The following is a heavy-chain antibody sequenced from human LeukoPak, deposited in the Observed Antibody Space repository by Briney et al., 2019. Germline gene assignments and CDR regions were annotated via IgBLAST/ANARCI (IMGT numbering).Heavy chain of an antibody. V-gene: IGHV4-39*07. J-gene: IGHJ4*02. Sequence: PSETLSLTCTVSGGSISSSSYYWGWIRQPPGKGLEWIGSIYYSGSTYYNPSLKSRVTISVDTSKNQFSLKLSSVTAADTAVYYCARRPGSKWLLLNSAPYFDYWGQGTLVTVSS. CDR1: GGSISSSSYY. CDR2: IYYSGST. CDR3: ARRPGSKWLLLNSAPYFDY. D-gene: IGHD3-22*01.